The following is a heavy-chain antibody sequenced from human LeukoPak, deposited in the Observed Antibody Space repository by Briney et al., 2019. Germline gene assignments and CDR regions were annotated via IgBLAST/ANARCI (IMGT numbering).Heavy chain of an antibody. CDR2: ISYDGSNK. CDR1: GFTFSSYG. V-gene: IGHV3-30*18. CDR3: AKSRSSSWSTGYFQH. D-gene: IGHD6-13*01. Sequence: GRSLRLSCAASGFTFSSYGMHWVRQAPGKGLEWVAVISYDGSNKYCADSVKGRFTISRDNSKNTLYLQMNSLRAEDTAVYYCAKSRSSSWSTGYFQHWGQGTLVTVSS. J-gene: IGHJ1*01.